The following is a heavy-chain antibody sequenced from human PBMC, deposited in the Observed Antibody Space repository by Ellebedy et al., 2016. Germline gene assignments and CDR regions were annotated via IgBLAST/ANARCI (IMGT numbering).Heavy chain of an antibody. V-gene: IGHV3-23*01. J-gene: IGHJ2*01. CDR2: ISGDGGTT. CDR3: AKDWGIAAVRSLWYFDL. Sequence: GGSLRLSXAASGFTFSNYAMNWVRQAPGKGLEWVAVISGDGGTTYYADSVKGRFTISRDNSKNTLYLHMNTLRDEDTAVYYCAKDWGIAAVRSLWYFDLWGRGTLVTVSP. D-gene: IGHD6-13*01. CDR1: GFTFSNYA.